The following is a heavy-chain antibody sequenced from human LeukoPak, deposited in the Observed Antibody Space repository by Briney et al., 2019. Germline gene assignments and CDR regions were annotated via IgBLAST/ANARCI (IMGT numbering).Heavy chain of an antibody. CDR2: IWYDGSNK. CDR1: GFTFSSYG. V-gene: IGHV3-33*01. Sequence: GGSLRLSCAASGFTFSSYGMHWVRQAPGKGLEWVAVIWYDGSNKYYADSVKGRFTTSRDNSKNTLYLQMNSLRAEDTAVYYCARDLLGYCSSTSCPNDYWGQGTLVTVSS. CDR3: ARDLLGYCSSTSCPNDY. J-gene: IGHJ4*02. D-gene: IGHD2-2*01.